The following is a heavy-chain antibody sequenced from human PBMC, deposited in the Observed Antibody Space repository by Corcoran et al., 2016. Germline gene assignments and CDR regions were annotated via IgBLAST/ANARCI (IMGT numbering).Heavy chain of an antibody. CDR2: INPSGGST. D-gene: IGHD3-10*01. J-gene: IGHJ6*02. V-gene: IGHV1-46*01. CDR1: GYTFTSYY. Sequence: QVQLVQSGAEVKKPGASVKVSCKASGYTFTSYYMHWVRQAPGQGLEWMGIINPSGGSTSYAQKFQGRVTMTRDKSTSTVYMELSSLRSEDTAVYYCARPMAYYYGSGSYYNRAVGYGMDVWGQGTTVTVSS. CDR3: ARPMAYYYGSGSYYNRAVGYGMDV.